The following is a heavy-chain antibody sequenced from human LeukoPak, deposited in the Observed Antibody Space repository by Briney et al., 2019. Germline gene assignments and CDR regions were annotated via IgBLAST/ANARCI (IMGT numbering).Heavy chain of an antibody. D-gene: IGHD1-1*01. CDR1: GFTFSSYW. J-gene: IGHJ4*02. CDR3: AREAGTTFLGFGYFDY. CDR2: IKQDGSEK. Sequence: GSLRLSCAASGFTFSSYWMSWVRQAPGKGLEWVANIKQDGSEKYYVDSVKGRFTISRDNAKNSLCLQMNSLRAEDTAVYYCAREAGTTFLGFGYFDYWGQGTLVTVSS. V-gene: IGHV3-7*03.